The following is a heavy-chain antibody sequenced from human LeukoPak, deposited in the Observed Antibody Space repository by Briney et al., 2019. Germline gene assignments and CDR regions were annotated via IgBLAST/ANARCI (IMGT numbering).Heavy chain of an antibody. CDR2: MRYDASNK. CDR3: AKDKVPAAQPFDY. D-gene: IGHD2-2*01. J-gene: IGHJ4*02. Sequence: GGSLTLACAASGYTFSSYGMHWVRQAPGRGLEWVAFMRYDASNKYYADSVKGRFTISRDNSKSTLYLQMNSLRAEDTAVYYCAKDKVPAAQPFDYWGQGTLVTVSS. V-gene: IGHV3-30*02. CDR1: GYTFSSYG.